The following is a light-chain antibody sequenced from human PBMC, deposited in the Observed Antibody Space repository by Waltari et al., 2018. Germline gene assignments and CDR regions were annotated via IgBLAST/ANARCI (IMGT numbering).Light chain of an antibody. Sequence: EVVLTQSPATLSVSPGERATLSCRAMQSINYYLAWYQQKHGQAPRLLTDGASTRATGVPARFSGSGSGTEFTLSISSLQSEDFAIYYCQQYDEWPRTFGHGTRVEI. CDR3: QQYDEWPRT. V-gene: IGKV3-15*01. CDR1: QSINYY. CDR2: GAS. J-gene: IGKJ1*01.